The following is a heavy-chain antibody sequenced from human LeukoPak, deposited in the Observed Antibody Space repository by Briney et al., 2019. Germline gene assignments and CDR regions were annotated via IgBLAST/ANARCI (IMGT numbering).Heavy chain of an antibody. CDR1: GFTFSGYS. J-gene: IGHJ4*02. CDR3: ARGRSGWYFDY. V-gene: IGHV3-48*01. Sequence: GGSLRLSCAASGFTFSGYSMNWVRQAPGKGLEWVSYISSSSSPIYYADSVKGRFTISRDNAKTSLYLQMNSLRAEDTAVYYCARGRSGWYFDYWGQGTLVTVSS. D-gene: IGHD6-19*01. CDR2: ISSSSSPI.